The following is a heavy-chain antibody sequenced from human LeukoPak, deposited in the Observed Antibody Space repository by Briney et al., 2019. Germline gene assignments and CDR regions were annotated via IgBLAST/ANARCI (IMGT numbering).Heavy chain of an antibody. J-gene: IGHJ3*02. CDR2: INAGNTNT. CDR3: ATRTPGATGTGGAFDI. CDR1: GYTFTSYT. Sequence: ASVKVSCKASGYTFTSYTIHWVRQSPGQRLEWMGWINAGNTNTKYSQDFQGRVTISRDTSTSTAYMELSSLRSEDTAVYYCATRTPGATGTGGAFDIWGQGTMVTVSS. V-gene: IGHV1-3*03. D-gene: IGHD1-26*01.